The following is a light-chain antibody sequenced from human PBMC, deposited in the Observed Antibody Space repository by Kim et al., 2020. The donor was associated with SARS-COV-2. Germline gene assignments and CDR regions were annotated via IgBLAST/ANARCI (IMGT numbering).Light chain of an antibody. CDR1: QSISSY. J-gene: IGKJ1*01. Sequence: YPGERATLSCRASQSISSYLAWYQQKPGQAPRLLIYDASNRATGIPARFSGSGSETDFTLTISSLEPEDFAVYYCQQRSTWPPWTFGQGTKVDIK. CDR2: DAS. V-gene: IGKV3-11*01. CDR3: QQRSTWPPWT.